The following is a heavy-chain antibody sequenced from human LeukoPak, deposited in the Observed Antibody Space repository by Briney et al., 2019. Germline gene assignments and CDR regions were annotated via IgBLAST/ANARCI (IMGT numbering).Heavy chain of an antibody. CDR2: IYYSGST. V-gene: IGHV4-30-4*01. J-gene: IGHJ4*02. Sequence: SETLSLTCTVSGGSISSGDYYWSWICQPPGKGLEWIGYIYYSGSTYYNPSLKSRVTISVDTSKNQFSLKLSSVTAADTAVYYCARILRGEYLDYWGQGTLVTVSS. D-gene: IGHD3-10*01. CDR1: GGSISSGDYY. CDR3: ARILRGEYLDY.